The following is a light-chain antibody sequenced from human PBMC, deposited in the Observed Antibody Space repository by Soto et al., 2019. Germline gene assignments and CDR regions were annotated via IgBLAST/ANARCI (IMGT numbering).Light chain of an antibody. CDR3: QQFDNPTMFA. J-gene: IGKJ2*01. CDR2: DAS. V-gene: IGKV1-33*01. CDR1: QDISNY. Sequence: DIQLTQSPSSLSASVGDLVTITCQASQDISNYLNWYQQKPGKAPKLLIYDASNLKTGVPLRFSGSGSGTLFTFTISSLQPEDIGTYFCQQFDNPTMFAFGQGTKV.